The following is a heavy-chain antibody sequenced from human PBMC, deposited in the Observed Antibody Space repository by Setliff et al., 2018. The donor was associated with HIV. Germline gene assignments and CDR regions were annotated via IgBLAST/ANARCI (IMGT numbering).Heavy chain of an antibody. D-gene: IGHD2-21*02. CDR1: GGTFSSYA. Sequence: SVMVSCKASGGTFSSYAISWVRQAPGQGLEWMGGIIPMFGTANYEQKFQGRFTITADESTSTAYMELSSLRSEDTAVYFCARDPVGDNSARPYYFDYWGQGTLVTVSS. V-gene: IGHV1-69*13. J-gene: IGHJ4*02. CDR3: ARDPVGDNSARPYYFDY. CDR2: IIPMFGTA.